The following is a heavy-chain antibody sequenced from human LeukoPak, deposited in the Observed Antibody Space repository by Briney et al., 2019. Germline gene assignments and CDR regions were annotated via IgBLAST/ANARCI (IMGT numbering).Heavy chain of an antibody. CDR1: GGSISSSSYY. V-gene: IGHV4-39*07. CDR3: ARDFLELSSRYGSDRIDY. D-gene: IGHD3-10*01. Sequence: SETLSLTCTVSGGSISSSSYYRGWIRQPPGKGLEWIGSIYYSGSTYYNPSLKSRVTISVDTSKNQFSLKLSSVTAADTAVYYCARDFLELSSRYGSDRIDYWGQGTLVTVSS. CDR2: IYYSGST. J-gene: IGHJ4*02.